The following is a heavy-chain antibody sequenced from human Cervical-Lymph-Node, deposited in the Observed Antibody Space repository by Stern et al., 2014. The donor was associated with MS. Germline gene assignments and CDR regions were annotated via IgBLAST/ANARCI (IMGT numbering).Heavy chain of an antibody. J-gene: IGHJ6*02. CDR1: GFTFSSYW. Sequence: EDQLVESGGGLVQPGGSLRLSCAASGFTFSSYWLHWVRQAPGKGLVWVSRINGDGSSTVYADSVKGRFTISRDNAKNTLYLQMNSLRAEDTAVYYCASHGSGWLNYYYGMDVWGQGTTVTVSS. CDR2: INGDGSST. V-gene: IGHV3-74*01. D-gene: IGHD6-19*01. CDR3: ASHGSGWLNYYYGMDV.